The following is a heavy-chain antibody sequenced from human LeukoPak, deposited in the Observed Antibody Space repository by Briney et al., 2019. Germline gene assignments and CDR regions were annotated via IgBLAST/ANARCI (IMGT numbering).Heavy chain of an antibody. Sequence: GGSLRLSCAASGFTFSRFGMNWVRQAPGKGLEWISYISSSSSAIYYADSVKGRFTISRDNAKNSLYLQMSSLRDEDTAVYYCAQKGGTDHWGQGTLVTVSS. CDR2: ISSSSSAI. CDR1: GFTFSRFG. J-gene: IGHJ4*02. V-gene: IGHV3-48*02. CDR3: AQKGGTDH. D-gene: IGHD2-15*01.